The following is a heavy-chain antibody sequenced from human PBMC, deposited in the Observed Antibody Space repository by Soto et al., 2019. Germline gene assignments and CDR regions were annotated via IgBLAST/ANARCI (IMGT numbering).Heavy chain of an antibody. CDR1: GGSISSGGYY. Sequence: SETLSLTCTVSGGSISSGGYYWSWIRQHPGKGLEWIGYIYYSGSTYYNPSLKSRVTISVDTSKNQFSLKLSPVTAADTAVYYCARGEAKGPHLYYDFWSGQFDYWGQGTLVTVSS. J-gene: IGHJ4*02. CDR3: ARGEAKGPHLYYDFWSGQFDY. V-gene: IGHV4-31*03. D-gene: IGHD3-3*01. CDR2: IYYSGST.